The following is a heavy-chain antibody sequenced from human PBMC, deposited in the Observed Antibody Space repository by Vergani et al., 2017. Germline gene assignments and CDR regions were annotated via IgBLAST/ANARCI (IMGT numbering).Heavy chain of an antibody. CDR1: GFTFSSYA. J-gene: IGHJ6*04. D-gene: IGHD3-22*01. Sequence: VQLVESGGGLVQPGGSLRLSCSASGFTFSSYAMNWVRQAPGKGLEYVSAISSNGGSTDYADSVKRRFTITRDNSTNALYRQMNSLRAEDTAVYYCARGRRITMIVVVMANGRTGDCMDVWGKGTTVTVSS. CDR3: ARGRRITMIVVVMANGRTGDCMDV. CDR2: ISSNGGST. V-gene: IGHV3-64*04.